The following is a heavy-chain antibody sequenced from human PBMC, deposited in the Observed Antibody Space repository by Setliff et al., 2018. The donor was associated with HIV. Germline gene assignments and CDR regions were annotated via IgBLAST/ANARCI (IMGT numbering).Heavy chain of an antibody. J-gene: IGHJ4*02. CDR1: GGSFTGYY. V-gene: IGHV4-34*01. CDR2: INHSGNT. CDR3: AGGPGTTSIDY. D-gene: IGHD1-26*01. Sequence: SETLSLTCAVYGGSFTGYYWTWIRQTPGKGLEWIGEINHSGNTNYNMSLWSRVTISLDASRNQFSLELISVTAADTAVYYCAGGPGTTSIDYWAQGTLVTVSS.